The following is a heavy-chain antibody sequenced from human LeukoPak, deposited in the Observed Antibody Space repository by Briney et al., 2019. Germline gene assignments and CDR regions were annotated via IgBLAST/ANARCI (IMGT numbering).Heavy chain of an antibody. Sequence: ASVKVSCKASGYTFTSYYMHRVRQAPGQGLEWMGIINPSGGSTSYAQKFQGRVTMTRDTSTSTVYMELSSLRSEDTAVYYCATDSSGYYRDAFDIWGQGTMATVSS. J-gene: IGHJ3*02. CDR3: ATDSSGYYRDAFDI. CDR2: INPSGGST. V-gene: IGHV1-46*01. CDR1: GYTFTSYY. D-gene: IGHD3-22*01.